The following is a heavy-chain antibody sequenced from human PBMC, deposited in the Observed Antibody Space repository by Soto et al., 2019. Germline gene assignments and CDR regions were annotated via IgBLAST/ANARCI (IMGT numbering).Heavy chain of an antibody. V-gene: IGHV4-4*07. Sequence: SSETLSLTCTVTGGTLSGYYWTWIRQSAGGGLEWIGRIYSSVSTNYNPSLKSRVTISLDTSMNHFSLRLSSVTAADTAVYYCARGQRFSDWFDPWGQGTLVTVSS. CDR1: GGTLSGYY. D-gene: IGHD6-25*01. J-gene: IGHJ5*02. CDR3: ARGQRFSDWFDP. CDR2: IYSSVST.